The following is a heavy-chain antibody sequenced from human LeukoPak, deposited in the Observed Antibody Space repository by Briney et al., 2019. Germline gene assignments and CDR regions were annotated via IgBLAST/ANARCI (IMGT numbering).Heavy chain of an antibody. J-gene: IGHJ6*03. CDR2: ISSSGSTI. V-gene: IGHV3-48*04. CDR3: ARSGWFGEWGYYYYYYMDV. CDR1: GFTFSSYG. D-gene: IGHD3-10*01. Sequence: GGSLRLSCAASGFTFSSYGMNWVRQAPGKGLEWVSYISSSGSTIYYADSVKGRFTISRDNAKNSLYLQMNSLRAEDTAVYYCARSGWFGEWGYYYYYYMDVWGKGTTVTISS.